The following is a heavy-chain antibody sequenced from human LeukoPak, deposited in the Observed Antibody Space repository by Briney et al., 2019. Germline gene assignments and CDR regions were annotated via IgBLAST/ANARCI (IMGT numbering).Heavy chain of an antibody. CDR3: AAVVGATP. Sequence: ASVKVSCKASGYSFTASFMHWVRQAPGQGLEWMGWINPNSGGTNYAQKFQGRVTMTRDTSISTAYMELSRLRSDDTAVYYCAAVVGATPWGQGTMVTVSS. J-gene: IGHJ3*01. D-gene: IGHD1-26*01. CDR2: INPNSGGT. V-gene: IGHV1-2*02. CDR1: GYSFTASF.